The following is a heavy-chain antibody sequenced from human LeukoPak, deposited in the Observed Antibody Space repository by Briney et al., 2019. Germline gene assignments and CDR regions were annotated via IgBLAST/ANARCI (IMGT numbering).Heavy chain of an antibody. CDR1: GFTFSSYE. J-gene: IGHJ6*04. CDR3: AELGITMIGGV. V-gene: IGHV3-48*03. Sequence: GGSLRLSCAASGFTFSSYEMNWLRQAPGKGLEWVSYISSSGSTIYYADSVKGRFTISRDNAKNSLYLQMNSLRAEDTAVYYCAELGITMIGGVWGKGTTVTISS. D-gene: IGHD3-10*02. CDR2: ISSSGSTI.